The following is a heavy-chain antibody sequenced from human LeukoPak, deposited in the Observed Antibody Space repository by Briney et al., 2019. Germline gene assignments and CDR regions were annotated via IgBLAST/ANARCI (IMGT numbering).Heavy chain of an antibody. Sequence: GGSLRLSCAASGFTFSDYNMNWVRQVPGKGLESVSYMSRSGDIIYYADSVKGRFTISRDNAENSLYLQMNSLRAEDTAVYYCARDVYYGSGSPRLDYWGQGTLVTVSS. CDR2: MSRSGDII. J-gene: IGHJ4*02. D-gene: IGHD3-10*01. CDR1: GFTFSDYN. CDR3: ARDVYYGSGSPRLDY. V-gene: IGHV3-48*01.